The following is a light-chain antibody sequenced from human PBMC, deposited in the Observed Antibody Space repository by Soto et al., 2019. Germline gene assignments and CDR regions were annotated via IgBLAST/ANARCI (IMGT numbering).Light chain of an antibody. CDR3: QQHEDFPLT. CDR1: QDIHQY. V-gene: IGKV1-33*01. Sequence: DIQMTQSPSSLSASVGDRVTITCQASQDIHQYLNWYQQKPGKPPNLLIYGASTLETGVPSRFSGRGSGTYFTFTICTLQPEDIATYYCQQHEDFPLTFGPGTTGDI. J-gene: IGKJ3*01. CDR2: GAS.